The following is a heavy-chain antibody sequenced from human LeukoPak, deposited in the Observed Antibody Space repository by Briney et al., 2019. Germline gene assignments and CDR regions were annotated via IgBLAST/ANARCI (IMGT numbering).Heavy chain of an antibody. D-gene: IGHD4-11*01. CDR2: IYYSGST. V-gene: IGHV4-31*03. J-gene: IGHJ4*02. CDR1: GGSISSGGYY. Sequence: SETLSLTCTVSGGSISSGGYYWSWNRQHPGKGLEWIGYIYYSGSTYYNPSLKSRVTISVDTSKNQFSLKLSSVTAADTAVYYCARDGMTSFDYWGQGTLVTVSS. CDR3: ARDGMTSFDY.